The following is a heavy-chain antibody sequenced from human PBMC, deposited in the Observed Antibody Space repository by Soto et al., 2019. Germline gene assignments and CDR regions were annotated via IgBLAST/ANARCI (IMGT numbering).Heavy chain of an antibody. CDR2: ISPSSDDI. V-gene: IGHV3-21*01. CDR1: GFVFNSYS. D-gene: IGHD5-12*01. CDR3: ARPRGDRGYDLIDY. Sequence: EVQLVESGGGLVKPGGSLRLSCAASGFVFNSYSMNWVRQAPGKGLEWVSSISPSSDDIHYADSVKGRFTISRDNAKNSLFLQKNSLRGEDTAFYFCARPRGDRGYDLIDYWGQGTLVTVSS. J-gene: IGHJ4*02.